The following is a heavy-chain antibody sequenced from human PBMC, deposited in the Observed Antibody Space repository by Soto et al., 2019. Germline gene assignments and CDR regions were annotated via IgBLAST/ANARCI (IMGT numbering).Heavy chain of an antibody. V-gene: IGHV3-21*01. CDR3: ARSSGTYRDY. CDR2: ITSTSGYI. Sequence: GGSLRLSCAASGFTFSRYNMNWVRQAPGKGLEWVSSITSTSGYIFYADSVKGRFTISRDNAKNSLYLQMNSLRVEDTAVYYCARSSGTYRDYWGQGTLVTVSS. D-gene: IGHD2-2*01. CDR1: GFTFSRYN. J-gene: IGHJ4*02.